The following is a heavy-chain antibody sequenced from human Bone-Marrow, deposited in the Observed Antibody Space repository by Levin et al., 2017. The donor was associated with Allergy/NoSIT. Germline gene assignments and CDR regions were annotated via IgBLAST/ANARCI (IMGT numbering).Heavy chain of an antibody. CDR1: GYNFISYG. D-gene: IGHD3-3*01. J-gene: IGHJ4*02. CDR2: ISGYNAKT. V-gene: IGHV1-18*01. CDR3: AVHDFRSGYPFDY. Sequence: ASVKVSCKTSGYNFISYGISWVRQAPGQGLEWMGWISGYNAKTNYAQKVEDRVTMTTDTSTTTAYLEVRSLRSDDTAVYYCAVHDFRSGYPFDYWGQGTLVIVSS.